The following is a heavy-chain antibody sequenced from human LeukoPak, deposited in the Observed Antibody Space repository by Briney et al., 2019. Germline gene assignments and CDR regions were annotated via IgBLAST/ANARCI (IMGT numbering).Heavy chain of an antibody. J-gene: IGHJ4*02. CDR2: VYYTGST. D-gene: IGHD2-15*01. CDR3: ATQAAGGPLEF. V-gene: IGHV4-39*01. CDR1: GDSIGSSTYY. Sequence: PSETLSLTCTVSGDSIGSSTYYSAWIRQPPGEGLEWIGSVYYTGSTHYIPSLKSRVTISLDTSKNQFSLKMSSVTAADTAVYYCATQAAGGPLEFWGQGTLATVSS.